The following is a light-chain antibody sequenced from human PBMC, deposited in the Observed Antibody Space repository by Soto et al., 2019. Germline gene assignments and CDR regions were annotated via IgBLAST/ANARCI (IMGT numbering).Light chain of an antibody. CDR3: CSYAGSSTPYV. J-gene: IGLJ1*01. Sequence: QSALTQPASVSGSPGQSITISCTGTSSDVGSYNLVSWYQQHPGKAPKLMIYEGSKRPSGVSNRFSGSKSGNTASLTISGLQAEDAADYYCCSYAGSSTPYVFGTGTKVTVL. CDR2: EGS. CDR1: SSDVGSYNL. V-gene: IGLV2-23*01.